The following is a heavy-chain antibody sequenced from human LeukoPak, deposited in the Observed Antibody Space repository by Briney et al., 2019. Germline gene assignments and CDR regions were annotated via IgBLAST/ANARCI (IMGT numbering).Heavy chain of an antibody. J-gene: IGHJ4*02. V-gene: IGHV4-30-4*01. Sequence: PSQTLSLTCTVSGGSISSGDYYWSWIRQPPGKGLEWIGYIYCSGSTYYNPSLKSRVTISVDTSKNQFSLKLSPVTAADTAVYYCARARAGYSYVPLDYYFDYWGQGTLVTVSS. D-gene: IGHD5-18*01. CDR1: GGSISSGDYY. CDR2: IYCSGST. CDR3: ARARAGYSYVPLDYYFDY.